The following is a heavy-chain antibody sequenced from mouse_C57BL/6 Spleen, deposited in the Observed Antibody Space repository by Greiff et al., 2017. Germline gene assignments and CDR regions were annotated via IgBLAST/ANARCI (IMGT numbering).Heavy chain of an antibody. D-gene: IGHD1-1*01. Sequence: QVQLQQPGAELVRPGSSVKLSCKASGYTFTSYWMDWVKQRPGQGLEWIGNIYPSDSETHYNQKFKDKATLTVDKSSSTAYMQLSSLTSEDAAVYDCARASYYYGSSDWYFDVWGTGTTVTVSA. J-gene: IGHJ1*03. CDR2: IYPSDSET. V-gene: IGHV1-61*01. CDR3: ARASYYYGSSDWYFDV. CDR1: GYTFTSYW.